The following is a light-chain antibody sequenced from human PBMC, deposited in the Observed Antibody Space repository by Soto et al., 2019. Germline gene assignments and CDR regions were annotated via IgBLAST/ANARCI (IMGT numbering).Light chain of an antibody. CDR1: QSVSTS. CDR2: DAS. Sequence: EIVLTQSPATLSLSPGERATLSCRASQSVSTSLAWYQQKPGQAPRLLISDASNRATGVPARFSGSGSGTGFTLTISSLEPEDFAVYYCQQRYNWPLTFGGGTKVDIK. V-gene: IGKV3-11*01. CDR3: QQRYNWPLT. J-gene: IGKJ4*01.